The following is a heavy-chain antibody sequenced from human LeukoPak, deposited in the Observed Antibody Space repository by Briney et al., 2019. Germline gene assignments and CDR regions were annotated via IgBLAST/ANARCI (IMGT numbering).Heavy chain of an antibody. Sequence: GGSLRLSCAASGFTFSDYYMSWVRQAPGKGLEWVAFIPYDGSNTYYPDSVKGRFAISRDTSKNTLYLQMNSLRLEDTAVYYCAIRFGSGSYYFDSWGQGTLVAVSS. CDR3: AIRFGSGSYYFDS. CDR2: IPYDGSNT. V-gene: IGHV3-30*02. J-gene: IGHJ4*02. D-gene: IGHD3-10*01. CDR1: GFTFSDYY.